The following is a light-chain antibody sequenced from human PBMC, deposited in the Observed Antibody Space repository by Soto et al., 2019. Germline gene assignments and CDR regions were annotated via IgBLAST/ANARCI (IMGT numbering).Light chain of an antibody. J-gene: IGLJ1*01. CDR2: DVS. Sequence: QSVLTQPASVSGSPGQSITISCTGTSSDVGGYNYVSWYQQHPGKAPKLMIYDVSNRPSGVSNRFSGSKSGNTASLTISGLQAEDEADYYCSSYPSISTPLYVFGTGTKVTVL. V-gene: IGLV2-14*01. CDR3: SSYPSISTPLYV. CDR1: SSDVGGYNY.